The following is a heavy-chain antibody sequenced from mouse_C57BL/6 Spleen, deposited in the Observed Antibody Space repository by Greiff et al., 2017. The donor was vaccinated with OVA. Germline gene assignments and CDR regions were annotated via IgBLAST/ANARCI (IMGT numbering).Heavy chain of an antibody. CDR1: GYTFTDYN. V-gene: IGHV1-22*01. CDR2: INPNNGGT. CDR3: ARPLITPFDY. J-gene: IGHJ2*01. Sequence: EVKLQESGPELVKPGASVKMSCKASGYTFTDYNMHWVKQSHGKSLEWIGYINPNNGGTSYNQKFKGKATLTVNKSSSTAYMELRSLTSENSAVYYCARPLITPFDYWGQGTTLTVSS. D-gene: IGHD1-1*01.